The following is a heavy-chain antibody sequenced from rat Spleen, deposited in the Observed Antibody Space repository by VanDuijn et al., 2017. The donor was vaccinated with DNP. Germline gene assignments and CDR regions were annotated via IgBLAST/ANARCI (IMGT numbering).Heavy chain of an antibody. V-gene: IGHV5-20*01. CDR1: GFTFNDYG. CDR2: ISYDGGST. CDR3: AKDNYGTYGGYFDY. J-gene: IGHJ2*01. D-gene: IGHD1-11*01. Sequence: EVQLVASGGGLVQPGRSTKLSCAASGFTFNDYGMAWVLQAPTRGLEWVASISYDGGSTYYRDSVKGRFTISRDYAESTLYLQMDSLRSEDTATYYCAKDNYGTYGGYFDYWGQGVMVTVSS.